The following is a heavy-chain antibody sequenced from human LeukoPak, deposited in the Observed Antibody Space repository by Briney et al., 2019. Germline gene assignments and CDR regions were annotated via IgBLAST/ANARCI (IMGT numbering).Heavy chain of an antibody. CDR1: GYTFTGYY. D-gene: IGHD3-10*01. J-gene: IGHJ6*02. CDR3: GRDWWFGELLYYYYGMDV. Sequence: ASVKVSCKASGYTFTGYYMHWVRQAPGQGLEWMGWINPNSGGTNYAQKFQGRVTMTRDTSISTAYMELSRLRSDDTAVYYCGRDWWFGELLYYYYGMDVWGQGTTVTVSS. CDR2: INPNSGGT. V-gene: IGHV1-2*02.